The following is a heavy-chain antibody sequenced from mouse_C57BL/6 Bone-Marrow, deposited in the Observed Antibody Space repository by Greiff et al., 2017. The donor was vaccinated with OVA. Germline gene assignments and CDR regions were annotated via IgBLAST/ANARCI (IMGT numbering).Heavy chain of an antibody. CDR3: ARSMGPWFAY. D-gene: IGHD1-1*02. Sequence: QVQLKESGAELVRPGTSVKVSCKASGYAFTNYLIEWVKQRPGQGLEWIGVINPGSGGTNYNEKFKGKATLTADKSSSTAYMQLSSLTSEDSAVYFCARSMGPWFAYWGQGTLVTVSA. CDR2: INPGSGGT. J-gene: IGHJ3*01. CDR1: GYAFTNYL. V-gene: IGHV1-54*01.